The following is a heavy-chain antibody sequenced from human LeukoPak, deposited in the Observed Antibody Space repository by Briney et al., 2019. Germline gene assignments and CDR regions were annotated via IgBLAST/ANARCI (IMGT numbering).Heavy chain of an antibody. Sequence: SETLSLTCTVSGGSISSGAYYWSWIRQPPGKGLEWIGYIYHSGITYYNPSLKSRVTMSIDRSKNQFSLKLNSVTAADTAVYYCARTPGGFESFDYWGQGTLVTVSS. D-gene: IGHD3-10*01. J-gene: IGHJ4*02. CDR1: GGSISSGAYY. CDR2: IYHSGIT. V-gene: IGHV4-30-2*01. CDR3: ARTPGGFESFDY.